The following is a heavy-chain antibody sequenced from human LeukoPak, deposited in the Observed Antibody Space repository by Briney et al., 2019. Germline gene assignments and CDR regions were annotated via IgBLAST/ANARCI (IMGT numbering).Heavy chain of an antibody. J-gene: IGHJ5*02. CDR3: AREGGYSSSWSNWFDP. CDR2: INPNSGGT. V-gene: IGHV1-2*02. Sequence: GASVKVSCKASGYTFTGYYMHWVRQAPGQGLEWMGWINPNSGGTNYAQKLQGRVTMTTDTSTSTAYMELRSLRSDDTAVYYCAREGGYSSSWSNWFDPWGQGTLVTVSS. CDR1: GYTFTGYY. D-gene: IGHD6-13*01.